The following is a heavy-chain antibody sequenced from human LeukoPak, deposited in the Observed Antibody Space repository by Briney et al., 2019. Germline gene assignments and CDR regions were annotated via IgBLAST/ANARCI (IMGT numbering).Heavy chain of an antibody. D-gene: IGHD3-3*01. J-gene: IGHJ6*02. CDR1: GYTFTSYF. CDR2: INPSGGST. Sequence: ASVKVSCKASGYTFTSYFMHWVRQAPGQGLEWMGIINPSGGSTSYAQKFQGRVTMTRDTSTSTVYMELSSLRSEDTAVYYCARVAGLLSSYYYYGMDVWGQGTTVTVSS. V-gene: IGHV1-46*01. CDR3: ARVAGLLSSYYYYGMDV.